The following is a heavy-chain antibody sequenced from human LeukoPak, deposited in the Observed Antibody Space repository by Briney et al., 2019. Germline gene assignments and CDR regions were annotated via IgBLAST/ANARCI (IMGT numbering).Heavy chain of an antibody. Sequence: GASVKVSCKASGYTFTSYYMHWVRQAPGQGLEWMGIINPSGGSTSYAQKFQGRVTMTRDTSTSTVYMELSSLRSEDTAVYYCAREGRITIFGVAIPPYYYYGMDVWGQGTTVTVSS. CDR3: AREGRITIFGVAIPPYYYYGMDV. V-gene: IGHV1-46*01. CDR2: INPSGGST. J-gene: IGHJ6*02. D-gene: IGHD3-3*01. CDR1: GYTFTSYY.